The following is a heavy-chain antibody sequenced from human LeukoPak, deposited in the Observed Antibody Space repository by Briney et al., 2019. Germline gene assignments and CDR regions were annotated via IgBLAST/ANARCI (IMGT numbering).Heavy chain of an antibody. CDR2: ISGSGGDT. CDR3: AKLVTHFDY. J-gene: IGHJ4*02. V-gene: IGHV3-23*01. CDR1: GFTFSSYA. D-gene: IGHD4-23*01. Sequence: GGSLRLSCAASGFTFSSYAMSWVRQAPGKGLEWVSSISGSGGDTYYADSVKGRFTISRDNSKNTLYMQMNSLRAEDTAVYYCAKLVTHFDYWGQGTLVTVSS.